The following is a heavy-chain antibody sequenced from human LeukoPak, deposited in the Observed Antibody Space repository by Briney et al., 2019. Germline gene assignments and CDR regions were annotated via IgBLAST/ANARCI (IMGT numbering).Heavy chain of an antibody. CDR2: IDHSGST. J-gene: IGHJ5*02. CDR1: GGSFSGYY. D-gene: IGHD3-22*01. Sequence: PSETLSLTCAVYGGSFSGYYWSWIRQPPGKGLEWIGEIDHSGSTNYNPSLKSRVTISVDTSKNQFSLKLSSVTAADTAVYYCARRVGVSGYRPWGQGTLVTVSS. CDR3: ARRVGVSGYRP. V-gene: IGHV4-34*01.